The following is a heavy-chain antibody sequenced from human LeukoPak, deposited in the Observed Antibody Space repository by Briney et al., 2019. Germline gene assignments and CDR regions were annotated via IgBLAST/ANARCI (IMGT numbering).Heavy chain of an antibody. CDR1: GDSISGSSYY. CDR3: ARDKNYAFDI. V-gene: IGHV4-39*07. CDR2: IYYTGNT. J-gene: IGHJ3*02. Sequence: SETLSLTCTVSGDSISGSSYYWGWIRQPPGKGLEWIGSIYYTGNTYYNPSLKSRVAISVDTSKNQFSLKLSPVTAADAAVYYCARDKNYAFDIWGQGTMVTVSS.